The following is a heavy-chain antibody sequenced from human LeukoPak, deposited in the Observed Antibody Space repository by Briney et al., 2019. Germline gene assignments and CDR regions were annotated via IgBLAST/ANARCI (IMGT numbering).Heavy chain of an antibody. J-gene: IGHJ4*02. CDR1: GFTFTTYW. V-gene: IGHV3-7*01. CDR3: ARERWLQPDY. Sequence: GGSLRLSCAASGFTFTTYWMSWVRQAPGKGLEWVANIDNAGSDKYYVDSVEGRFTISRDNAKNSLYLQMNSLRAEDTAVYYCARERWLQPDYWGQGILVTVSS. CDR2: IDNAGSDK. D-gene: IGHD5-24*01.